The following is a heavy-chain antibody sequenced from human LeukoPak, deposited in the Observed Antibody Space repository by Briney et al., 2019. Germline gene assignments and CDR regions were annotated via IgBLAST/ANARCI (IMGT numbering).Heavy chain of an antibody. Sequence: SETLSLTCAVYGGSFSGYYWSWIRQPPGKGLEWIEEINHSGSTNYNPSLKSRVTISVDTSKNQFSLKLSSVTAADTAVYYCARAAYYYNSGSYDWGQGTLVTVSS. D-gene: IGHD3-10*01. J-gene: IGHJ4*02. V-gene: IGHV4-34*01. CDR2: INHSGST. CDR1: GGSFSGYY. CDR3: ARAAYYYNSGSYD.